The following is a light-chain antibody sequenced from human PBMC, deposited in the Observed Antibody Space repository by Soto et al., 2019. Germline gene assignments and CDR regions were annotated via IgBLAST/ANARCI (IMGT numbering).Light chain of an antibody. CDR3: QQYGTSPYT. J-gene: IGKJ2*01. V-gene: IGKV3-20*01. CDR1: QSVSNNF. CDR2: GSS. Sequence: ELVLTQSPGTLSLSPGERATLSCTASQSVSNNFLAWYQQKPGQAPRLLIFGSSSRATGIPDRLSGSGSGTDITLTIPRLEPEDFAVYYCQQYGTSPYTFGQETKLDI.